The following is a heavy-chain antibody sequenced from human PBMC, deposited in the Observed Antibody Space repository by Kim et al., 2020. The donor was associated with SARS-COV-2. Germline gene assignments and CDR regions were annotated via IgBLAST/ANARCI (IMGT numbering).Heavy chain of an antibody. CDR1: GFTFSSYG. D-gene: IGHD3-10*01. Sequence: GGSLRLSCAASGFTFSSYGMHWVRQAPGKGLEWVAVIWYDGSNKYYADSVKGRFTISRDNSKNTLYLQMNSLRAEDTAVYYCAKDSRECVGAADYWGQGTLVTVSS. V-gene: IGHV3-33*06. CDR2: IWYDGSNK. J-gene: IGHJ4*02. CDR3: AKDSRECVGAADY.